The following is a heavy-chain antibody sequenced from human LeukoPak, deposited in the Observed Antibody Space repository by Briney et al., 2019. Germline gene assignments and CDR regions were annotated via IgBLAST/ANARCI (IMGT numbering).Heavy chain of an antibody. D-gene: IGHD3-22*01. CDR2: IYYSGST. CDR3: ASDLDSSGYYFDY. CDR1: GGSISSGGYS. J-gene: IGHJ4*02. V-gene: IGHV4-30-4*07. Sequence: SETLSLTCAVSGGSISSGGYSWSWIRQPPGKGLEWIGYIYYSGSTYYNPSLKSRVTISVDTSKNQFSLKLSSVTAADTAVYYCASDLDSSGYYFDYWGQGTLVTVSS.